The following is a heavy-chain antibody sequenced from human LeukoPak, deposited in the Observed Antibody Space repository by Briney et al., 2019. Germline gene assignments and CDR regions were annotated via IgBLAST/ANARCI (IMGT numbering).Heavy chain of an antibody. CDR2: ISAYNGDT. V-gene: IGHV1-18*01. Sequence: ASVKVSCKASGYTFTYYGFSWVRQAPGQGLEWMGWISAYNGDTNYPQNLQDRVTMTIDTSTTTAYMELRSLRSDDTAVYYCARGGNYYGSGTHGPYWFDPWGQGTLVTVSS. D-gene: IGHD3-10*01. CDR3: ARGGNYYGSGTHGPYWFDP. J-gene: IGHJ5*02. CDR1: GYTFTYYG.